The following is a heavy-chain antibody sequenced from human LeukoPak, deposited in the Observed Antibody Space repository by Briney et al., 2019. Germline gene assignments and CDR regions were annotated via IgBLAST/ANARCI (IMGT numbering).Heavy chain of an antibody. D-gene: IGHD2/OR15-2a*01. J-gene: IGHJ5*02. CDR2: INHSGSA. CDR1: GDSFDGYY. Sequence: SETLSLTCVVSGDSFDGYYWSWVRQSPGKGLEWIGEINHSGSANYNPSLSSRLTLSVDTSKNQFSLRLTSVSAADTGVYYCARLSLSGGWFDPWGQGALVTVSS. V-gene: IGHV4-34*01. CDR3: ARLSLSGGWFDP.